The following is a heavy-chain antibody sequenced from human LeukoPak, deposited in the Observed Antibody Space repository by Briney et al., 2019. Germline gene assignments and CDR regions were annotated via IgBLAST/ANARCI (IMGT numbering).Heavy chain of an antibody. Sequence: GGSLRLSCAASGFTFSSYGMHWVRQAPGKGLEWVAVISYDGSNKYYADSVKGRFTIPRDNSKNTLYLQMTSLRAEDTAVYYCAKDALWFGELFWYDYWGQGTLVTVSS. CDR1: GFTFSSYG. D-gene: IGHD3-10*01. CDR2: ISYDGSNK. V-gene: IGHV3-30*18. CDR3: AKDALWFGELFWYDY. J-gene: IGHJ4*02.